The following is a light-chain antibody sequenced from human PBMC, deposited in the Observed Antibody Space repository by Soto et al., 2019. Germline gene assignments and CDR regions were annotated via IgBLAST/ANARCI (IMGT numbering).Light chain of an antibody. CDR3: NSFTTSNTYV. CDR1: SSDLGNYNF. J-gene: IGLJ1*01. V-gene: IGLV2-14*01. CDR2: EVS. Sequence: QSVLTQSASVSGSPGQSITISCTGTSSDLGNYNFVSWFQQHPGKAPKLVIYEVSNRPSGVSSRFSGSKSGNTASLTISGLQAEDEADYYCNSFTTSNTYVFGNGTKVTVL.